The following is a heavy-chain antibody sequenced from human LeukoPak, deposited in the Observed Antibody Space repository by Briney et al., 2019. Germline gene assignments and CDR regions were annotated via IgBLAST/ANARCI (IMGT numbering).Heavy chain of an antibody. V-gene: IGHV4-61*02. D-gene: IGHD5-12*01. CDR2: IYTSGST. J-gene: IGHJ4*02. CDR3: AREGQKWLRVDY. Sequence: SETLSLTCTVSVDFISIGSYYWSWIRQPGGKGLEWIGRIYTSGSTNYNPSLKSRLTISVDTSKNQFYLKLSSVTAADTAVYYCAREGQKWLRVDYWGQGTLVTVSS. CDR1: VDFISIGSYY.